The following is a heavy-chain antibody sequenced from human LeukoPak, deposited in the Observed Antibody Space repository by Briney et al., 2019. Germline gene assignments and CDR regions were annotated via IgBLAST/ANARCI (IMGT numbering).Heavy chain of an antibody. CDR3: ARDYSYSSFDY. Sequence: GASLRLSCAASGFTFSSYEMNWVRQAPGKGLEWVSYISSSGSTIYYADSVKGRFTISRDNAKNSLYLQMNSLRAEDTAVYYCARDYSYSSFDYWGQGTLVTVSS. J-gene: IGHJ4*02. CDR2: ISSSGSTI. V-gene: IGHV3-48*03. D-gene: IGHD5-18*01. CDR1: GFTFSSYE.